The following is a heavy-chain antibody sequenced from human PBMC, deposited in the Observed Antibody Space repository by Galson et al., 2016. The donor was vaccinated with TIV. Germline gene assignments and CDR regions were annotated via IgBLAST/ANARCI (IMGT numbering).Heavy chain of an antibody. J-gene: IGHJ6*02. V-gene: IGHV3-48*03. CDR3: AREGYCSGGTCYSAYYGMDV. CDR2: ISTSGNHI. D-gene: IGHD2-15*01. CDR1: GFTFSSYE. Sequence: SLRLSCAASGFTFSSYEMSWVRQAPGKGLEWVSYISTSGNHIYYADSLKGRLTISRDNARNSLYLQMNSLRAEDTAVYYCAREGYCSGGTCYSAYYGMDVWGQGTTVTVSS.